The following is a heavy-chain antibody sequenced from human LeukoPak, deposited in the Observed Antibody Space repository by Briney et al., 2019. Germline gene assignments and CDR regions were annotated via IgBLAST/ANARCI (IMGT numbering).Heavy chain of an antibody. Sequence: PSETLSLTCTVSGGSISSYYWSWIRQPPGKGLEWIGYIYYSGSTNYNPSLKSRVTISVDTSKNQFSLKLSSVTAADTAVYYCARGVDDGDYVYYYYYGMDVWGQGTTVTVSS. CDR2: IYYSGST. CDR3: ARGVDDGDYVYYYYYGMDV. J-gene: IGHJ6*02. D-gene: IGHD4-17*01. CDR1: GGSISSYY. V-gene: IGHV4-59*01.